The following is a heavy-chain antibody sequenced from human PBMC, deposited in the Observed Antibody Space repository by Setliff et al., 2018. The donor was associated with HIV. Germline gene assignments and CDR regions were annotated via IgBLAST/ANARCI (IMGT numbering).Heavy chain of an antibody. CDR1: GSTFGSYA. J-gene: IGHJ5*02. CDR2: ISASGASI. D-gene: IGHD1-26*01. CDR3: AKGHTGSYHGNWFDA. Sequence: GGSLRLSCTASGSTFGSYAMAWVRQSPGRGLEWVSSISASGASIYYGDSVKGRFTISRDNSKNTLSLQMSSLRAEDTAFYYCAKGHTGSYHGNWFDAWGPGTLVTVSS. V-gene: IGHV3-23*01.